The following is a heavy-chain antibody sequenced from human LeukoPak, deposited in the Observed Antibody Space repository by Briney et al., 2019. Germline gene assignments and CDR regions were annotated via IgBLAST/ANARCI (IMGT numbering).Heavy chain of an antibody. J-gene: IGHJ3*02. CDR3: ARLDDFRSGYYRGDDAFDI. CDR2: IYPGDSDT. Sequence: GESLKISCKGSGYSFTSYWIGWVRQMPGKGLEWMGIIYPGDSDTRYSPSFQGQVTISADKSISTAYLQWSSLKASDTAMYYCARLDDFRSGYYRGDDAFDIWGQGTMVTVSS. V-gene: IGHV5-51*01. D-gene: IGHD3-3*01. CDR1: GYSFTSYW.